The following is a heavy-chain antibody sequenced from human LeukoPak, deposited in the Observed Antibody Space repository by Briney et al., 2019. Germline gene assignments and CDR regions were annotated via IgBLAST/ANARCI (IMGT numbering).Heavy chain of an antibody. CDR2: INPNSGGT. J-gene: IGHJ6*03. Sequence: PKASVKVSCKASGYTFTGYYMHWVRQAPGQGLEWMGWINPNSGGTNYAQKFQGRVTMTRDTSISTAYMELSRLRSDDTAVFYCAKDKEFWGYYYNYMDVWGKGNTVTISS. V-gene: IGHV1-2*02. CDR3: AKDKEFWGYYYNYMDV. CDR1: GYTFTGYY. D-gene: IGHD3-10*01.